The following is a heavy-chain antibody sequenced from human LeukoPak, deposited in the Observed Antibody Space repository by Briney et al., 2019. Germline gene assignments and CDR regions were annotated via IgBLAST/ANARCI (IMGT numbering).Heavy chain of an antibody. D-gene: IGHD4-11*01. CDR2: ISDDGSDK. CDR1: GFTFRNYA. Sequence: GKFLRLSCAASGFTFRNYAMHWVRQAPGKGLEWVSVISDDGSDKFFADSVKGRFSISRDNSRNTVYLQMNSLRAEDTAVYYCAKILTTKQLLFDAFDMWGQGTMVTVSS. CDR3: AKILTTKQLLFDAFDM. V-gene: IGHV3-30*01. J-gene: IGHJ3*02.